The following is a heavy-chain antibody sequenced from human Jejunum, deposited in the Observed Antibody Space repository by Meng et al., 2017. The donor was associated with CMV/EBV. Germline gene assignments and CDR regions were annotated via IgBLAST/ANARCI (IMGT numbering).Heavy chain of an antibody. Sequence: SCASSGFTFSSYSMNWVRQAPGKGLEWVSSITRSSGTIYYADSVKGRFTIFRDNAKNSLHLQMNSLRADDTAVYYCARDLQLSTWGQGTLVTVSS. CDR2: ITRSSGTI. CDR3: ARDLQLST. V-gene: IGHV3-48*04. CDR1: GFTFSSYS. D-gene: IGHD5-18*01. J-gene: IGHJ5*02.